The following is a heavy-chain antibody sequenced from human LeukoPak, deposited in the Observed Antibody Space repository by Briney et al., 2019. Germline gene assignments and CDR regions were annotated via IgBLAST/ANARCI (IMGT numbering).Heavy chain of an antibody. CDR1: GFTFSSYE. J-gene: IGHJ4*02. Sequence: GGSLRLSCAASGFTFSSYEMNWVRQAPGKGLEWVSYISSSGSTIYYADSVKGRFTISRDNAKNSLYLQMNSLRAEDTAVYYCARSLGHCSGGSCYNSRFDYWGQGTLVTVSS. V-gene: IGHV3-48*03. CDR2: ISSSGSTI. D-gene: IGHD2-15*01. CDR3: ARSLGHCSGGSCYNSRFDY.